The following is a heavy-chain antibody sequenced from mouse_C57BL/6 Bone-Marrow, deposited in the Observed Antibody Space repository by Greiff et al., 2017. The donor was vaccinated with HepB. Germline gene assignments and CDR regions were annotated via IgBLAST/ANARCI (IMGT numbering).Heavy chain of an antibody. CDR1: GFSLTSYG. J-gene: IGHJ1*03. Sequence: VQGVESGPGLVQPSQSLSITCTVSGFSLTSYGVHWVRQSPGKGLEWLGVIWSGGSTDYNAAFISRLSISKDNSKSQVFFKMNSLQADDTAIYYCARKDGYYEYFDVWGTGTTVTVSS. D-gene: IGHD2-3*01. V-gene: IGHV2-2*01. CDR3: ARKDGYYEYFDV. CDR2: IWSGGST.